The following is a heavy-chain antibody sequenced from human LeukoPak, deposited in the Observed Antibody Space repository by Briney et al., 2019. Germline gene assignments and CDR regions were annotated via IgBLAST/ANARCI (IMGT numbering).Heavy chain of an antibody. CDR2: IYPGDSDT. Sequence: GESLKISCKASGYSFTDYWLGWVRKMPGKGLEWMGIIYPGDSDTRYSPSFQGQVTISVDKSISTAYLQWSSLKASDTAMFYCARRNYYGSGSSHSLFVYWGEGTLVTVSS. V-gene: IGHV5-51*01. CDR1: GYSFTDYW. D-gene: IGHD3-10*01. J-gene: IGHJ4*02. CDR3: ARRNYYGSGSSHSLFVY.